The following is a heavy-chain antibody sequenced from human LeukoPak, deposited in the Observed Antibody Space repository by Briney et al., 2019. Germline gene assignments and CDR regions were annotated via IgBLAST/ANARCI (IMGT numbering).Heavy chain of an antibody. CDR3: ARDKAVAGTGFDY. CDR2: IYYSGST. Sequence: SETLSLTCTVSGGSVSSGSYYWSWIRQPPGQGLEWIGYIYYSGSTNYNPSLKSRVTISVDTSKNQCSLKRSSVTAADTAVYYCARDKAVAGTGFDYWGQGTLVTVSS. J-gene: IGHJ4*02. V-gene: IGHV4-61*01. D-gene: IGHD6-19*01. CDR1: GGSVSSGSYY.